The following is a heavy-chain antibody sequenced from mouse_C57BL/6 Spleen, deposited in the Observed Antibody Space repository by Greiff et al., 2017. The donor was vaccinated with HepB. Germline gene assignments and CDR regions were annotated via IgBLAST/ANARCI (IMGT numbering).Heavy chain of an antibody. CDR1: GYAFSSSW. CDR3: ARMDYYAMDY. CDR2: IYPGDGDT. Sequence: VQRVESGPELVKPGASVKISCKASGYAFSSSWMNWVKQRPGKGLEWIGRIYPGDGDTNYNGKFKGKATLTADKSSSTAYMQLSSLTSEDSAVYFCARMDYYAMDYWGQGTSVTVSS. V-gene: IGHV1-82*01. J-gene: IGHJ4*01.